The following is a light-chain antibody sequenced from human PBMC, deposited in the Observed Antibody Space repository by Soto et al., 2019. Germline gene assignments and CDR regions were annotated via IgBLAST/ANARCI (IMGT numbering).Light chain of an antibody. CDR3: LQDYNYPLT. J-gene: IGKJ2*01. CDR1: QGISND. CDR2: AAS. V-gene: IGKV1-6*01. Sequence: AIQMTQSPSSLSASVGDRATVTCRASQGISNDLGWYQQKPGKAPKLLIYAASSLQSGVPSRFSGSGSGTDFTLTISSPQTDDFATYYCLQDYNYPLTFGQGTKLEIE.